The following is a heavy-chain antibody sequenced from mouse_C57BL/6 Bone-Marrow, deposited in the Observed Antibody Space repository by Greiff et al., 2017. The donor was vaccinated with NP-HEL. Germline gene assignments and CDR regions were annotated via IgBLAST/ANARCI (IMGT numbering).Heavy chain of an antibody. CDR2: IDPANGNT. J-gene: IGHJ1*03. V-gene: IGHV14-3*01. D-gene: IGHD1-1*01. CDR3: ARRRHYYGSSYWYFDV. Sequence: EVQLQQSVAELVRPGASVKLSCTASGFNIKNTYMHWVKQRPEQGLEWIGRIDPANGNTKYAPKFQGKATITADTSSNTAYLQLSSLTSEDTVNYYGARRRHYYGSSYWYFDVWGTGTTVTVSS. CDR1: GFNIKNTY.